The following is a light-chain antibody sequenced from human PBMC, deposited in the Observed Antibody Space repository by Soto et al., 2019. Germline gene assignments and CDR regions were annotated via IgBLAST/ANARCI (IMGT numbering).Light chain of an antibody. V-gene: IGLV1-44*01. CDR1: SSNIESNT. CDR3: AAWDDSLNGPVV. CDR2: SNN. J-gene: IGLJ2*01. Sequence: QSVLTQPPSASGTPGQRVTISCSGSSSNIESNTVNWYQQLPGTAPKLLIYSNNQRPSGVPDRFSGSKSGTPASLAISGLHSEDEADYYCAAWDDSLNGPVVFGGGTKLTVL.